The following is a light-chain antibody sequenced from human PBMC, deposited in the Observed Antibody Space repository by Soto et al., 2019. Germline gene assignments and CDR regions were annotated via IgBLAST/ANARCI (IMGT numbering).Light chain of an antibody. Sequence: DIQMTQSPSSLSASVGDRVTITCRASQSVSSYLNWYQQKPGKAPKLLIYAASSLQSGVPPRFSGSVSGTDSTLTISSLLPEDFATYYCQQSHSLPWTFGQGTKVEIK. CDR2: AAS. V-gene: IGKV1-39*01. CDR3: QQSHSLPWT. J-gene: IGKJ1*01. CDR1: QSVSSY.